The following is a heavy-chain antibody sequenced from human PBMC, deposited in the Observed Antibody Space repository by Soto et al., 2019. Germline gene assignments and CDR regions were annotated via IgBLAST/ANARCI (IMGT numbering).Heavy chain of an antibody. CDR3: ARLPYSSSSQGFDP. CDR1: GYIFTSYG. CDR2: MNPNSGNT. V-gene: IGHV1-8*01. D-gene: IGHD6-6*01. J-gene: IGHJ5*02. Sequence: ASVKVSCKASGYIFTSYGINWVRQATGQGLEWMGGMNPNSGNTVYTQKFQGRVTMTRNTSISTAYMELSSLRSEDTAVYYCARLPYSSSSQGFDPWGQGTLVTVSS.